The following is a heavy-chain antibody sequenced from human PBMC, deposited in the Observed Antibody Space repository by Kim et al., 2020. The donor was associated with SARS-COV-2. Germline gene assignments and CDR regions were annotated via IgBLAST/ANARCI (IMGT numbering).Heavy chain of an antibody. CDR2: ISSSSSYI. D-gene: IGHD6-19*01. CDR1: GFTFSSYS. J-gene: IGHJ6*02. CDR3: ARDGKGGKYSSGWTNYYYYGMDV. Sequence: GGSLRLSCAASGFTFSSYSMNWVRQAPGKGLEWVSSISSSSSYIYYADSVKGRFTISRDNAKNSLYLQMNSLRAEDTAVYYCARDGKGGKYSSGWTNYYYYGMDVWGQGTTVTVSS. V-gene: IGHV3-21*01.